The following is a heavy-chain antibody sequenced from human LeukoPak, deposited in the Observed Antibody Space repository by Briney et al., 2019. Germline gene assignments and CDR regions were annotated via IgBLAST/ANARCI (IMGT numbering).Heavy chain of an antibody. J-gene: IGHJ4*02. V-gene: IGHV1-69*05. CDR2: IIPTFGTA. CDR1: GGTFSSYA. Sequence: VASVKVSSKASGGTFSSYAISWVRQAPGQGLEWMGGIIPTFGTANYAQKFQGRVTITTDESTSTAYMELSSLRSEDTAVYYCASQVGTIGPFDYWGQGTLVTVSS. CDR3: ASQVGTIGPFDY.